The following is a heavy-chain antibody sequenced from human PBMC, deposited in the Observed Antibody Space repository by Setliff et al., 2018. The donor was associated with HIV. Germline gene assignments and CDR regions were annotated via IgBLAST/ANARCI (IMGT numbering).Heavy chain of an antibody. Sequence: SVKVSCKASGGTFSSYAISWVRQAPGQGLEWMGGIIPILGIANYAQKFQGRVTITADESTSTAYMELSSLRSDDTAVYYCAKDPSVTVTTIWGQGTMVTVSS. CDR1: GGTFSSYA. CDR3: AKDPSVTVTTI. D-gene: IGHD4-17*01. CDR2: IIPILGIA. J-gene: IGHJ3*02. V-gene: IGHV1-69*10.